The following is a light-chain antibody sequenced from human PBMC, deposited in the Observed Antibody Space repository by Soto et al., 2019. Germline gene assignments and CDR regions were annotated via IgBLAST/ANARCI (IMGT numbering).Light chain of an antibody. CDR2: EVI. V-gene: IGLV2-14*03. Sequence: QSALTQPASVSGSPGQSITISCTGTDSDVGGYNYVSWYQQHPGKAPKLMIYEVINRHSGVSNRFSGSKSANTASLTISGLQAEDVADYYCSSYTSRRTLVFGGGTKRTVL. J-gene: IGLJ3*02. CDR3: SSYTSRRTLV. CDR1: DSDVGGYNY.